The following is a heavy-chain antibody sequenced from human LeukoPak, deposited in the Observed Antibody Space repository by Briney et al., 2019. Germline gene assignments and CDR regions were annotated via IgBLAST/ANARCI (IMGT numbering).Heavy chain of an antibody. CDR1: GFTFTTYA. J-gene: IGHJ4*02. CDR2: ISPSGDST. CDR3: AKIPKGGYFDS. Sequence: GGSLRLSCAASGFTFTTYAMSWVRQAPGKGLEWVSHISPSGDSTYYADSVKGRFTISRDSSKNTLSLQMNSLRAEDTAVYYCAKIPKGGYFDSWGQGTLVTVSS. V-gene: IGHV3-23*01. D-gene: IGHD2-2*01.